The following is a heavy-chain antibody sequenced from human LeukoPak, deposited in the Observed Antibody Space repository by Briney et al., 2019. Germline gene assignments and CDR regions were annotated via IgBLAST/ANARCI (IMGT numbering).Heavy chain of an antibody. D-gene: IGHD3-10*01. CDR3: ARLDMVRGVITSYYFDY. CDR2: IYPGDSDT. J-gene: IGHJ4*02. V-gene: IGHV5-51*01. Sequence: GESLKISCKGSGYSFTSYWIGWVRQMPGKGLEWMGIIYPGDSDTRYGPSFQGQVTISADKSISTAYLQWSSLKASDTAMYYCARLDMVRGVITSYYFDYWGQGTLVTVSS. CDR1: GYSFTSYW.